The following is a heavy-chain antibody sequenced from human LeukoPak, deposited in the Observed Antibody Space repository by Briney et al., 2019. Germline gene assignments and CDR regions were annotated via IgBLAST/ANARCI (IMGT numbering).Heavy chain of an antibody. CDR3: SRAGDTAMPGGDY. Sequence: ASVKGSCKASGYTFTSYYMHWVRQAPGQGLEWRGIINPSGGSTSYAQKFQGRVTMTRDTSTSTVYMELSSIRSDDMAVYSYSRAGDTAMPGGDYWGQGTLVTVSS. V-gene: IGHV1-46*01. J-gene: IGHJ4*02. CDR2: INPSGGST. D-gene: IGHD5-18*01. CDR1: GYTFTSYY.